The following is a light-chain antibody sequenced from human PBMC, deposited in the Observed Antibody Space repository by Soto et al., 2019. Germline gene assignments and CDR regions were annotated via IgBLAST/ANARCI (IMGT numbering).Light chain of an antibody. Sequence: EIVLTQSPATLSLSPGERATLSCRASQSVSSYLAWYQQKPGQAPRLHIYDASNRATGIPARFIGSGSGTDFALAVSSLEPEDFAVYYCQQRSNWPRTFGQGTKVEIK. J-gene: IGKJ1*01. V-gene: IGKV3-11*01. CDR2: DAS. CDR3: QQRSNWPRT. CDR1: QSVSSY.